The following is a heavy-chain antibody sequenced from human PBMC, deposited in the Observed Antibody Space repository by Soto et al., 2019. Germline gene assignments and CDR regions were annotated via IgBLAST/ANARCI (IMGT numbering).Heavy chain of an antibody. CDR3: ARAQLITIFGVVIEYYYGMDV. Sequence: SQTLSLTCAISGDSVSSNSAAWNWIRQSPSRGLEWLGRTYYRSKWYNDYAVSVKSRITINPGTSKNQFSLQLNSVTPEDTAAYYCARAQLITIFGVVIEYYYGMDVWGQGTTVTVSS. CDR1: GDSVSSNSAA. V-gene: IGHV6-1*01. J-gene: IGHJ6*02. D-gene: IGHD3-3*01. CDR2: TYYRSKWYN.